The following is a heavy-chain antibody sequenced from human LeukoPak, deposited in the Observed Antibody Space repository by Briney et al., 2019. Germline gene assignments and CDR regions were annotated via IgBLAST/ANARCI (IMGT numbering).Heavy chain of an antibody. CDR3: ASATWELQEDYMDV. CDR1: GYTFTSYY. D-gene: IGHD1-26*01. J-gene: IGHJ6*03. V-gene: IGHV1-46*01. CDR2: INPSGGST. Sequence: GASVKVSCKASGYTFTSYYIHWVRQAPGQGLEWMGIINPSGGSTSYAQKFQGRVTMTRDMSTSTVYMELSSLRSEDTAVYYCASATWELQEDYMDVWGKGTTVTVSS.